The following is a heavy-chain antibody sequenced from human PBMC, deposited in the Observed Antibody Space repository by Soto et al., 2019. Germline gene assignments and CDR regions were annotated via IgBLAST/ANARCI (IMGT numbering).Heavy chain of an antibody. Sequence: ASVKVSCKASGYTFTSCGIHWVRQAPGQRLEWMGWINAANGDTKYSPKFQGRVTITRDTSASTAYMELSSLRSEDTAVYYCVGRHVSAPGIDWFEPWGQGSLVTVSS. CDR1: GYTFTSCG. D-gene: IGHD6-13*01. CDR3: VGRHVSAPGIDWFEP. CDR2: INAANGDT. J-gene: IGHJ5*02. V-gene: IGHV1-3*01.